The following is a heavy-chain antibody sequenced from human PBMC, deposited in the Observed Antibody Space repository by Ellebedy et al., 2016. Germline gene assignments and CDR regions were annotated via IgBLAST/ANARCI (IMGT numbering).Heavy chain of an antibody. CDR3: REGHYSDV. Sequence: GESLKISXAATGFSFKDFFMSWVRPAPGKRLEWVSTISGGGDATYFADSVKGRFTISRDNSRNILYLHMNSLRVDDTAKYYCREGHYSDVWGQGTLVTVSS. CDR1: GFSFKDFF. D-gene: IGHD2-15*01. V-gene: IGHV3-23*01. CDR2: ISGGGDAT. J-gene: IGHJ1*01.